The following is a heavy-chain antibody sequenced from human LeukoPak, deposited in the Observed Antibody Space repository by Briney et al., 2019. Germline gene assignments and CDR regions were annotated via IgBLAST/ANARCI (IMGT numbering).Heavy chain of an antibody. Sequence: PGGSLRLSCAASGFTFSSYWMHWVRQAPGKGLEWVAFIRYDGSNKYYADSVKGRFTISRDNSKNTLYLQMNSLRAEDTAVYYCAKLGLYDYWGQGTLVTVSS. CDR2: IRYDGSNK. D-gene: IGHD3-16*01. J-gene: IGHJ4*02. CDR3: AKLGLYDY. V-gene: IGHV3-30*02. CDR1: GFTFSSYW.